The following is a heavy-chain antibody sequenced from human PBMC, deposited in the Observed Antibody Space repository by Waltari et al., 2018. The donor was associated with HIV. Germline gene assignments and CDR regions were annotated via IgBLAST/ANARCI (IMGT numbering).Heavy chain of an antibody. CDR2: INMDGSRI. D-gene: IGHD3-10*01. Sequence: EVQLVQSGGGLIKPGGSLSLSCAASGFSVSSYWMHWVRQTPGKGLVWVSRINMDGSRIDYADSVRGRFTISRDSAKNTLSLQMNSLTEEDTAVYYCSRDTCGEYDYWGQGTLVTVSS. V-gene: IGHV3-74*01. CDR3: SRDTCGEYDY. CDR1: GFSVSSYW. J-gene: IGHJ4*02.